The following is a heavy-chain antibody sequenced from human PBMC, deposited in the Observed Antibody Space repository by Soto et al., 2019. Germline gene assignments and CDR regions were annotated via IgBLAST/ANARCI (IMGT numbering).Heavy chain of an antibody. Sequence: QVQLVQSGAEVKKPGASVKVSCKASGYTFTRSGISWVRQAPGQGPEWMGWISSYNGDTNYAQTFQGRVTMTTDTPTSTAYMELRSLRAEDTAVYYCAREGVAPYYYYGMDVWGQGTPVTVSS. D-gene: IGHD5-12*01. J-gene: IGHJ6*02. CDR1: GYTFTRSG. CDR3: AREGVAPYYYYGMDV. V-gene: IGHV1-18*01. CDR2: ISSYNGDT.